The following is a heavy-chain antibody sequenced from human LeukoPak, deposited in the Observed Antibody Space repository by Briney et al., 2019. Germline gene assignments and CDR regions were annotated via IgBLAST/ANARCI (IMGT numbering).Heavy chain of an antibody. J-gene: IGHJ6*03. D-gene: IGHD5-18*01. CDR1: GYTFTSYG. CDR2: ISAYNGNT. V-gene: IGHV1-18*01. CDR3: ARARSLLEYSYGSPYYYMDV. Sequence: ASVKVSCKASGYTFTSYGISWVRQAPGQGLEWMGWISAYNGNTNYAQKLQGRVTMTTDTSTSTAYMELRSLRSDDTAVYYCARARSLLEYSYGSPYYYMDVWGKGTTVTISS.